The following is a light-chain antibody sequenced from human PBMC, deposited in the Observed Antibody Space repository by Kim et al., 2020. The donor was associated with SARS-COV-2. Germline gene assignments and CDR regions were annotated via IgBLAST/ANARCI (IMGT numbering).Light chain of an antibody. CDR1: QGISSY. V-gene: IGKV1-8*01. CDR2: AAS. CDR3: QLYYSYPRT. J-gene: IGKJ1*01. Sequence: AIRMTQSPSSFSASTGDRVTITCRASQGISSYLAWYQQKPGKAPKLLIYAASTLQSGVPSRFSGSGSGTDFTLTISCLQSEDFATYYCQLYYSYPRTFGQRTKVDIK.